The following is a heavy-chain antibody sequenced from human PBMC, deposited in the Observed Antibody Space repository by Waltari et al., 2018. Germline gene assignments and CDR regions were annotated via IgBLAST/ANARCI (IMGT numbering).Heavy chain of an antibody. Sequence: EVQLVQSGAEVKKPGESLKISCKGSGYSFTSYWIGWVRQMPGKGLEWMGIIYPGDSDTMYSPSFQGQVTISADKSISTAYLQWSSLKASDTAMYYCARRWYSSGWYLQRGSYWYFDLWGRGTLVTVSS. CDR1: GYSFTSYW. D-gene: IGHD6-19*01. J-gene: IGHJ2*01. CDR2: IYPGDSDT. CDR3: ARRWYSSGWYLQRGSYWYFDL. V-gene: IGHV5-51*01.